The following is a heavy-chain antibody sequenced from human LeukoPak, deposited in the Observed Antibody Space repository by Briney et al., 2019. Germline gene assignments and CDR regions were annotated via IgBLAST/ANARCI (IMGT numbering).Heavy chain of an antibody. CDR1: GYTFTGYY. D-gene: IGHD6-6*01. CDR2: INPSGGST. V-gene: IGHV1-46*01. CDR3: ARAEYSSSSWFDP. Sequence: GASVKVSCKASGYTFTGYYMHWVRQAPGQGLEWMRIINPSGGSTSYAQKFQGRVTMTGDMSTSTVYMELGSLRSEDTAVYYCARAEYSSSSWFDPWGQGTLVTVSS. J-gene: IGHJ5*02.